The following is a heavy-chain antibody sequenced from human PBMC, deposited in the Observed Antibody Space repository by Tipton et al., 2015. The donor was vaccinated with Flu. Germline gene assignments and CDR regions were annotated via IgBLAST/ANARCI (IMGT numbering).Heavy chain of an antibody. CDR3: ARDRGDSFGYFAL. Sequence: QLVQSGAEVKKPGASVKVSRKTSGYTFTGYYMHWVRQAPGQGLEWMGWINPNSGGTNFAQEFQGRVTMTRDTSISTAYMELSRLRSDDTAVYYCARDRGDSFGYFALGGQGTLVTVSS. V-gene: IGHV1-2*02. J-gene: IGHJ4*02. CDR1: GYTFTGYY. D-gene: IGHD5-18*01. CDR2: INPNSGGT.